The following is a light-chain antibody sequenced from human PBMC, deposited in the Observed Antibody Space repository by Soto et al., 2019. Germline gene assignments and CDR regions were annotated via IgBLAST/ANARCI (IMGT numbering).Light chain of an antibody. CDR1: QSVSSSY. V-gene: IGKV3-20*01. CDR3: KQYGSSPWT. J-gene: IGKJ1*01. CDR2: GAS. Sequence: EIVLTQSPGTLSLSPGERATLSCRASQSVSSSYLAWYQQKPGQAPRLLIYGASSRATGIPDRFSGSGSGKDFTLTMIRLEPEDFAVYYCKQYGSSPWTFGQGTKVEIK.